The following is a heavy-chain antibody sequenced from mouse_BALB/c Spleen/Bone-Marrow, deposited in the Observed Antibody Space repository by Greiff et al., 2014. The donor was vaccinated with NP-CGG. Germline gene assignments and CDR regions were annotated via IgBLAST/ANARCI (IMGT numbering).Heavy chain of an antibody. J-gene: IGHJ1*01. V-gene: IGHV1S41*01. CDR1: GYTFTNYW. Sequence: DLVKPGASVELSCKASGYTFTNYWINWIKQRPRQGLEWIGRIAPGSGSTYYNEMFKGKTTLTVDTSSSTAFIQLSSLSSEDSDVYFCARERYGYDGWYFDVWGAGTTVTVSS. CDR2: IAPGSGST. CDR3: ARERYGYDGWYFDV. D-gene: IGHD2-2*01.